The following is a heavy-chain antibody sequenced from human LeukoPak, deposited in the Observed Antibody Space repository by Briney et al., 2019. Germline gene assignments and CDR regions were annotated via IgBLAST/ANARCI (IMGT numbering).Heavy chain of an antibody. D-gene: IGHD3-10*01. J-gene: IGHJ6*03. Sequence: EASVKVSCKASGGTFSSYAISWVRQAPGQGLEWMGRIIPILGIANYAQKFQGRVTITADKSTSTAYMELRSLRSDDTAVYYCARAHVDQIWFGELFPVLDMDVWGKGTTVTVSS. CDR2: IIPILGIA. CDR3: ARAHVDQIWFGELFPVLDMDV. V-gene: IGHV1-69*04. CDR1: GGTFSSYA.